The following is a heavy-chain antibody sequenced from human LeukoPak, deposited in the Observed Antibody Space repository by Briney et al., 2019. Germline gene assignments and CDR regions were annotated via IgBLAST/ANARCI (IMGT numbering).Heavy chain of an antibody. V-gene: IGHV3-23*01. J-gene: IGHJ4*02. CDR2: ISGSGGST. CDR1: GFTFSSSA. CDR3: AKDYCGGDCYPYYFDY. Sequence: GGSLRLSCAASGFTFSSSAMSWVRQAPGEGLEWVSAISGSGGSTYYTDSVKGRFSISRDNSKNTLYLQMNSLRADDTAVYYCAKDYCGGDCYPYYFDYWGQGTVVSDSS. D-gene: IGHD2-21*01.